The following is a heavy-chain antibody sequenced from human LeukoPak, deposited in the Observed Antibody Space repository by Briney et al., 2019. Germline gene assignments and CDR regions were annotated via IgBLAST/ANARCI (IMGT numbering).Heavy chain of an antibody. CDR1: GSSITSVSHY. CDR2: IYYTGST. V-gene: IGHV4-39*01. D-gene: IGHD3-16*01. J-gene: IGHJ4*02. Sequence: PSETLSLTCTISGSSITSVSHYWGWIRQPPGKGLEWIDDIYYTGSTYYSPSLRSRVTMSVHTSENQFSLRLNSVTAVDTAVYYCARRWGNIVGVTYEYWGQGTLVTVSS. CDR3: ARRWGNIVGVTYEY.